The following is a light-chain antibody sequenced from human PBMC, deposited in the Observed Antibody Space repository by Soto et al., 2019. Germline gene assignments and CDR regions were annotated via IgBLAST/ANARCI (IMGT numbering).Light chain of an antibody. V-gene: IGKV3-15*01. CDR3: QQYNTWLWT. Sequence: EVVMTPSPATLSVSPGERVTLSCRASQSINAHLAWYQQKPGQAPRLLIHGASNRATGIPARFSGSGFGTEFILTIIRLQSEEFAVDDCQQYNTWLWTCGEGPKVEIQ. J-gene: IGKJ1*01. CDR2: GAS. CDR1: QSINAH.